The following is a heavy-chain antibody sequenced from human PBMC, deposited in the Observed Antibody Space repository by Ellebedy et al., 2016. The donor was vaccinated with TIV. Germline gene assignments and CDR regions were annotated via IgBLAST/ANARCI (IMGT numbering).Heavy chain of an antibody. J-gene: IGHJ3*02. Sequence: ASVKVSCXASGYTFTTYGITWLRQAPGQGPEWMGYINTDNGSTKNAQILQGRVTITRDTSTNTAYMEVRSLRSDDTAVYYCARALKTATYDIWGQGTLITVSS. D-gene: IGHD5-24*01. CDR1: GYTFTTYG. CDR3: ARALKTATYDI. CDR2: INTDNGST. V-gene: IGHV1-18*01.